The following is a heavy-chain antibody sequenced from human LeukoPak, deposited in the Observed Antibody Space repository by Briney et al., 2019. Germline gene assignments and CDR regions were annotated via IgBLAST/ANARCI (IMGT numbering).Heavy chain of an antibody. Sequence: ASVKASCKTSGYTFTNLDINWLRQAPGQGLEWMGWMSPNSGDTGYAQKFQGRVTITADESTSTAYMELSSLRSEDTAVYYCARDYHDSSGYYKDYWGQGTLVTVSS. V-gene: IGHV1-8*01. CDR2: MSPNSGDT. CDR1: GYTFTNLD. CDR3: ARDYHDSSGYYKDY. J-gene: IGHJ4*02. D-gene: IGHD3-22*01.